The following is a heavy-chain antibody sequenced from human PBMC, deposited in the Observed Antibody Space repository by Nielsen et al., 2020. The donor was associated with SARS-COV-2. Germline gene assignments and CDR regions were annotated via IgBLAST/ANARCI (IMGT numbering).Heavy chain of an antibody. D-gene: IGHD1-26*01. CDR1: GFSFSSYA. J-gene: IGHJ4*02. CDR3: AKERGSGVSLGGSDS. Sequence: GESLKISCVASGFSFSSYAMSWVRQAPGKGLEWVAGLTSSGGGTYYTDSVNGRFIVSRDNSKNTLYLQMNNLRGEDTGLYYCAKERGSGVSLGGSDSWGQGTLLTVS. CDR2: LTSSGGGT. V-gene: IGHV3-23*01.